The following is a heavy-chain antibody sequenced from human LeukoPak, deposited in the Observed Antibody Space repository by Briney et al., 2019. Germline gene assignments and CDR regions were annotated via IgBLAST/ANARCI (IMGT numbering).Heavy chain of an antibody. CDR3: AKDRQTITIFGVVNTPRANFDY. D-gene: IGHD3-3*01. V-gene: IGHV3-30*02. CDR1: GFSFSRYD. CDR2: IRYDGSNK. Sequence: GGSLRLSSAASGFSFSRYDIHWVRQAPGKGLEWVVFIRYDGSNKNYADSVKGRFTISRDNFMSTVYLQMNSLRAEDTAVYYCAKDRQTITIFGVVNTPRANFDYWGQGTLVTVSS. J-gene: IGHJ4*02.